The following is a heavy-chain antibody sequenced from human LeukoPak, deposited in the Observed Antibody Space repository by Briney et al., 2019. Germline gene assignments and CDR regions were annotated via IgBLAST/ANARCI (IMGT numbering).Heavy chain of an antibody. CDR1: GYSISSGYY. D-gene: IGHD3-3*01. V-gene: IGHV4-38-2*01. CDR3: ARRNDFWSGYYEGWFDP. Sequence: SETLSLTCAVSGYSISSGYYWGWIRPPPGKGLEWIGSIYHSGSTYYNPSLKSRVTISVDTSKNQFSLKLSSVTAADTAVYYCARRNDFWSGYYEGWFDPWGQGTLATVSS. CDR2: IYHSGST. J-gene: IGHJ5*02.